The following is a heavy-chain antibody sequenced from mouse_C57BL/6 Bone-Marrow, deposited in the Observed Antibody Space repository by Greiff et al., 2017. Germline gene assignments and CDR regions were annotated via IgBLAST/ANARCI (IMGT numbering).Heavy chain of an antibody. J-gene: IGHJ4*01. CDR1: GYTFTSYW. CDR3: ARSRYYYAMDY. CDR2: IHPNSGST. V-gene: IGHV1-64*01. Sequence: QVQLQQPGAELVKPGASVKLSCKASGYTFTSYWMHWVKQRPGQGLEWIGMIHPNSGSTNYNEKFKSKATLTVDKSSSTAYMQLNSLTSEDSAVYYCARSRYYYAMDYWGQGTSVTVSS.